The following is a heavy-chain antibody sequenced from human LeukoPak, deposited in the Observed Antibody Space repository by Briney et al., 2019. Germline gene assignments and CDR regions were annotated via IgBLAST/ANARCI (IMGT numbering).Heavy chain of an antibody. CDR3: AKLYYYDSSGSFDY. CDR2: ISGSGGST. Sequence: GGSLRLSCAASGFTFSSYWMTWVRQAPGKGLEWVSAISGSGGSTYYADSVKGRFTISRDNSKNTLYLQMNSLRAEDTAVYYCAKLYYYDSSGSFDYWGQGTLVTVSS. D-gene: IGHD3-22*01. CDR1: GFTFSSYW. V-gene: IGHV3-23*01. J-gene: IGHJ4*02.